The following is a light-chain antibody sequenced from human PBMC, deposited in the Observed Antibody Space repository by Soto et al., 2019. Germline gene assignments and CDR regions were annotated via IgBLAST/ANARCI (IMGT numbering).Light chain of an antibody. CDR1: QSVNNF. CDR3: QQRSNWPPALS. V-gene: IGKV3-11*01. Sequence: EIVLTQSPGTLSLSPGDRATLYCRASQSVNNFLTWYQQKPGQTPRLLIYDASKRATGIPGRFSGSGSGTDFTLTISSLEPEDFAVYYCQQRSNWPPALSFGGGTKVDIK. J-gene: IGKJ4*01. CDR2: DAS.